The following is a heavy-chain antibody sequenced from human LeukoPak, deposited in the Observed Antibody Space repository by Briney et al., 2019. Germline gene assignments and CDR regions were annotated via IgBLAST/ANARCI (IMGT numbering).Heavy chain of an antibody. J-gene: IGHJ6*03. V-gene: IGHV1-2*02. CDR3: ARDRLVVVPAAIRGYYMDV. CDR2: INPNSGGT. CDR1: GYTFTGYY. D-gene: IGHD2-2*02. Sequence: ASVKVSCKASGYTFTGYYMRWVRQAPGQGLKWMGWINPNSGGTNYAQKFQGRVTMTRDTSISTAYMELSRLRSDDTAVYYCARDRLVVVPAAIRGYYMDVWGKGTTVTVSS.